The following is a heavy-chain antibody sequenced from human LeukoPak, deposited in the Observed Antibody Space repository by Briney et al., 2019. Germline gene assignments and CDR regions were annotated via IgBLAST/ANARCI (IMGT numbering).Heavy chain of an antibody. J-gene: IGHJ4*02. V-gene: IGHV3-21*01. Sequence: GGSLRLSCAASGFTFSSYSMNWVRQAPGKGLEWVSSISSSSSYIYYADSVKGRFTISRDNAKNSLYLQMNSLRAEDTAVYYCASPPSVDSSSPYYFEYWGQGTLVTVSS. D-gene: IGHD6-6*01. CDR1: GFTFSSYS. CDR2: ISSSSSYI. CDR3: ASPPSVDSSSPYYFEY.